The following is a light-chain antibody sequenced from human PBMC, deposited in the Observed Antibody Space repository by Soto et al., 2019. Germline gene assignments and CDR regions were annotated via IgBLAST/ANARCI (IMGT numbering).Light chain of an antibody. Sequence: QPVLTQSPSASASLGASVKLTCTLSSGHSSYAIAWHQQQPEKGPRYLMKLNSDGSHSKGDGIPDRFSGSSSGAERYLPISRLQSEDEADYYCQTWGTGIWVFGGGTKLTVL. CDR3: QTWGTGIWV. CDR2: LNSDGSH. J-gene: IGLJ3*02. CDR1: SGHSSYA. V-gene: IGLV4-69*01.